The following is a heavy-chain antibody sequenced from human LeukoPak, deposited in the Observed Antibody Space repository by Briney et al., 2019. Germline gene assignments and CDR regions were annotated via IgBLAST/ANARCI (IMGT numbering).Heavy chain of an antibody. D-gene: IGHD6-13*01. V-gene: IGHV3-7*02. CDR3: ARSAAGTLDYYYYMDV. J-gene: IGHJ6*03. CDR2: IKQDGSEK. CDR1: GFTFSSYW. Sequence: GGSLRLSCAASGFTFSSYWMSWVRQAPGKGLEWVANIKQDGSEKYYVDSVKGRFTISRDNAKNSLYLQMDSLRAEDTAVYYCARSAAGTLDYYYYMDVWGKGTTVTVSS.